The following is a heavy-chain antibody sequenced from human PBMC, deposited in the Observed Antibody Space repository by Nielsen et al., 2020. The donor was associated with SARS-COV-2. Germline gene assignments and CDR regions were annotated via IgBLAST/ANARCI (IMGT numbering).Heavy chain of an antibody. CDR3: ARRTFHYHGMDV. Sequence: SETLSLTCSVSGGSISNSRNYWGWIRQPPGKGLEWIGDIYFSGKTYYAPSLKSRVTISVVTSQNQVSLKLRSVSAADTAVYYCARRTFHYHGMDVWGQGTSVTVSS. V-gene: IGHV4-39*01. CDR2: IYFSGKT. J-gene: IGHJ6*02. CDR1: GGSISNSRNY.